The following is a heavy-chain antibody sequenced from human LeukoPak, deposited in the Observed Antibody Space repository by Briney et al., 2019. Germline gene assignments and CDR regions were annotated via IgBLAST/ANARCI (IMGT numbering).Heavy chain of an antibody. CDR3: ARDRGFGVVGDTFDI. D-gene: IGHD3-3*01. J-gene: IGHJ3*02. V-gene: IGHV3-21*01. CDR2: ISSSSSYI. Sequence: PGGSLRLSCAASGFTFSSYSMNWVRQAPGKGLEWVSSISSSSSYIYYADSVKGRFTISRDNAKNSLYLQMNSLRAEDTAVYYCARDRGFGVVGDTFDIWGQGTMVTVSS. CDR1: GFTFSSYS.